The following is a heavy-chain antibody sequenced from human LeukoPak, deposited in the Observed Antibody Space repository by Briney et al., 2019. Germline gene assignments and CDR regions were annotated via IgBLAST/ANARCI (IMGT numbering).Heavy chain of an antibody. D-gene: IGHD3-10*01. J-gene: IGHJ3*02. Sequence: SETLSLTCIVSGDSISSRSYFWGWLRQPPGKALEWIGSIYYTGITYYNPSLKSRVTISVDTSKNQFSLKLSSVTAADTAVYYCARVRMVRGVRHAFDIWGQGTMVTVSS. CDR1: GDSISSRSYF. CDR3: ARVRMVRGVRHAFDI. V-gene: IGHV4-39*07. CDR2: IYYTGIT.